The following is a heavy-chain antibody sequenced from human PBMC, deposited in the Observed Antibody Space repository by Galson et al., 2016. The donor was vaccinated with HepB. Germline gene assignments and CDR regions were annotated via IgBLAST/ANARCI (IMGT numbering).Heavy chain of an antibody. V-gene: IGHV3-21*01. Sequence: SLRLSCAASGFTINNNHMSWVRQAPGKGLEWVSSITATSTFIHYADSVKGRFTISRDNAQNSLFLQMNSLRAEDTAVYYCAAFWPAATVWYSDLWGRGTLVTVSS. CDR2: ITATSTFI. J-gene: IGHJ2*01. CDR1: GFTINNNH. D-gene: IGHD2-2*01. CDR3: AAFWPAATVWYSDL.